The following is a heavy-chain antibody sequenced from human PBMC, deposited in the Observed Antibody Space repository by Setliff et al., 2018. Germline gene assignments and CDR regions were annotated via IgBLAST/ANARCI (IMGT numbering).Heavy chain of an antibody. CDR3: ARDVFCSGGSCDNWFDP. J-gene: IGHJ5*02. CDR1: GFTFRNYY. V-gene: IGHV3-74*01. CDR2: IKSDGSHT. Sequence: GGSLRLSCAASGFTFRNYYMHWVRQVPGKGLMWVSYIKSDGSHTAYADSVKGRFTISRDNAKNTLYLQMNSLRAEDTAVYYCARDVFCSGGSCDNWFDPWGQGTLVTVSS. D-gene: IGHD2-15*01.